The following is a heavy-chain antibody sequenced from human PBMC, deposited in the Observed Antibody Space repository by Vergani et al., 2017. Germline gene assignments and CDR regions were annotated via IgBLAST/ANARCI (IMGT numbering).Heavy chain of an antibody. CDR1: GFTFNHYA. CDR3: AKANHRNSGYDYLYYYHAMDV. V-gene: IGHV3-23*01. J-gene: IGHJ6*02. Sequence: EVQLLESGGALVQPGGSLRLSCAASGFTFNHYAMNWVRQAPGQGLEWVSGISGSGGSTYYAGSVKGRFTISRDSSKNTLYLQMNSLSAGDTAVYYCAKANHRNSGYDYLYYYHAMDVWGQGTTVTVSS. D-gene: IGHD5-12*01. CDR2: ISGSGGST.